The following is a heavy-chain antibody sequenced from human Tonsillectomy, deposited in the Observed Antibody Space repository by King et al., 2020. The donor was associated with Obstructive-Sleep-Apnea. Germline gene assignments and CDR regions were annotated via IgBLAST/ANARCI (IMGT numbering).Heavy chain of an antibody. CDR3: ARAVSLIDGSGSYSDWFDP. CDR2: INHSGST. V-gene: IGHV4-34*01. Sequence: VQLQQWGAGLLKPSETLSLTCAVYGGSFSGYYWSWIRQPPGKGLEWIGEINHSGSTNYNPSLKSRVTISVDTSKNQFSLKLSSVTAADTAVYYCARAVSLIDGSGSYSDWFDPWGQGTLVTVSS. D-gene: IGHD3-10*01. J-gene: IGHJ5*02. CDR1: GGSFSGYY.